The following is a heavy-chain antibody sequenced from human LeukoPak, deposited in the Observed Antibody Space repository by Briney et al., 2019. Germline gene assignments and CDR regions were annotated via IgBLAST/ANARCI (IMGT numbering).Heavy chain of an antibody. Sequence: SETLSLTCTVSGGSISSYYWSWIRQPPGKGLEWIGYIYYSGSTNYNPSLRSRVTIPVDTSKNQFSLKLSSVTAADTAVYYCAREGLGIAAARWFDPWGQGTLVTVSS. CDR2: IYYSGST. J-gene: IGHJ5*02. CDR3: AREGLGIAAARWFDP. V-gene: IGHV4-59*01. D-gene: IGHD6-13*01. CDR1: GGSISSYY.